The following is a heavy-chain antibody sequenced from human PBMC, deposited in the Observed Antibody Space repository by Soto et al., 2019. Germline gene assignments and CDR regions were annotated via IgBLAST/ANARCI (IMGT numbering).Heavy chain of an antibody. Sequence: QVQLVQSGAEVKKPGSSVKVSCKASGGTFSSYAISWVRQAPGQGLEWMGGIIPIFGTANYAQKFQGRVAITADESTSTGYMELSSLRSEDTAVYYCARDSASGYYGDNWFDPWGQGTLVTVSS. D-gene: IGHD3-3*01. CDR1: GGTFSSYA. J-gene: IGHJ5*02. CDR2: IIPIFGTA. CDR3: ARDSASGYYGDNWFDP. V-gene: IGHV1-69*12.